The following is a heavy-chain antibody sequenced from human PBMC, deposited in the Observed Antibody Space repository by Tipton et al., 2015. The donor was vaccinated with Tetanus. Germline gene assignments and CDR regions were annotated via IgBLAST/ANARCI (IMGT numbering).Heavy chain of an antibody. CDR1: GFIFSTYS. J-gene: IGHJ4*02. CDR3: ARGAYGQFDY. CDR2: ISDNSRYI. Sequence: SLRLSCADSGFIFSTYSMNWVRQAPGKGLEWVSSISDNSRYIYYADSVKGRFTISRDNAKNSLYLQMNSLRAEDTAIYYCARGAYGQFDYWGQGTLVTVSS. V-gene: IGHV3-21*01. D-gene: IGHD4-17*01.